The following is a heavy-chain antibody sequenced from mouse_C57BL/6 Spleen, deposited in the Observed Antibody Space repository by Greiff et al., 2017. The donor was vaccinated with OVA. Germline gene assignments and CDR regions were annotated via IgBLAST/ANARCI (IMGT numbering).Heavy chain of an antibody. J-gene: IGHJ1*03. Sequence: EVKLQESGPGLVKPSQSLSLTCSVTGYSITSGYYWNWIRQFPGNKLEWMGYISYDGSNNYNPSLKNRISITRDTSKNQFFLKLNSVTTEDTATYYCARDPSYYYGSSYRYFDVWGTGTTVTVSS. CDR3: ARDPSYYYGSSYRYFDV. CDR1: GYSITSGYY. CDR2: ISYDGSN. V-gene: IGHV3-6*01. D-gene: IGHD1-1*01.